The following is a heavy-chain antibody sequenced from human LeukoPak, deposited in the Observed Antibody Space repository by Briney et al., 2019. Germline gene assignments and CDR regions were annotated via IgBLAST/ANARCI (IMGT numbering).Heavy chain of an antibody. J-gene: IGHJ3*02. CDR3: ARGRPLWGVAFDI. CDR1: GYTFTSYD. CDR2: MNPNSGNT. V-gene: IGHV1-8*01. Sequence: ASVKVSCKASGYTFTSYDINWVRQATGQGLEWMGWMNPNSGNTGYAQKFQGGVTMTRNTSISTAYMELSSLRSEDTAVYYCARGRPLWGVAFDIWGQGTMVTVSS. D-gene: IGHD3-16*01.